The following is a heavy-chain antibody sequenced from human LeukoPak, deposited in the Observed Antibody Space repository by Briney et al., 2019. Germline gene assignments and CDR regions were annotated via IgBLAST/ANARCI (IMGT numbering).Heavy chain of an antibody. CDR2: MYHSGTT. CDR1: GYSISSGYY. Sequence: SETLSLTCTVSGYSISSGYYWGWIRQPPGKGLEWIGSMYHSGTTNYNPSLKSRVTISVDTSKNQLSVRLTSVTATDTAVYYCARFSVSQAWFDPWGQGTLVTVSS. J-gene: IGHJ5*02. V-gene: IGHV4-38-2*02. D-gene: IGHD2-8*01. CDR3: ARFSVSQAWFDP.